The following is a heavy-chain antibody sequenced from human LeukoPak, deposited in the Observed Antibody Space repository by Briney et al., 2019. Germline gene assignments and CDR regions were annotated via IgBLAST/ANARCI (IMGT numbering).Heavy chain of an antibody. V-gene: IGHV3-23*01. CDR3: AKDSKIPQQPLDY. Sequence: PGGSLRLSCEASGFTFSAYAMTWVRQAPGKGLEWVSSIGSDNKPHYSESVKGRFAISRDNSKSMLFPQLNSLRAEDTAVYYCAKDSKIPQQPLDYWGQGTLVTVSS. CDR2: IGSDNKP. CDR1: GFTFSAYA. J-gene: IGHJ4*02. D-gene: IGHD6-13*01.